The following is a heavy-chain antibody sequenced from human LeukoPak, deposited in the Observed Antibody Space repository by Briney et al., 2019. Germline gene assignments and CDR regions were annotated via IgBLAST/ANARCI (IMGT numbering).Heavy chain of an antibody. CDR2: IRYDGSNK. CDR3: ARLLSTGTTGRGYFEY. Sequence: LPGGSLRLSCAASGFTFSSYGMHWVRQAPGKGLEWVAFIRYDGSNKYYVGSVKGRFTISRDNSKNTLYLQMNSLRAEDTAVYYCARLLSTGTTGRGYFEYWGQGSLVTVSS. CDR1: GFTFSSYG. J-gene: IGHJ4*02. D-gene: IGHD1-1*01. V-gene: IGHV3-30*02.